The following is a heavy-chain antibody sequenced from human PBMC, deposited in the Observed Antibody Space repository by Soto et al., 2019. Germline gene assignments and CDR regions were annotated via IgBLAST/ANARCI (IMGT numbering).Heavy chain of an antibody. D-gene: IGHD2-8*01. CDR2: ISSSSSYI. CDR3: AKVHDIVLMVYDLPYMGV. Sequence: EVQLVESGGGLVKPAVSLRFSCAGSGFTFSSYSTNWVRQAPGKGLEWVSSISSSSSYIYYADSVKARFTISRDNAKNPLYLQMNSLRAEDTVVYYCAKVHDIVLMVYDLPYMGVWGKGTTVTVSS. CDR1: GFTFSSYS. J-gene: IGHJ6*03. V-gene: IGHV3-21*01.